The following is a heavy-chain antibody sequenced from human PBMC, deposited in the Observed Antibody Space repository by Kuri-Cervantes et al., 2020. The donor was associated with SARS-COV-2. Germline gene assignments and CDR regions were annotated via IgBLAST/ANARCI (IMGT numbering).Heavy chain of an antibody. CDR2: INPNSGGT. CDR1: GYTFTGYY. V-gene: IGHV1-2*06. J-gene: IGHJ6*02. CDR3: AKMRSMVRGVSGTGV. D-gene: IGHD3-10*01. Sequence: ASVKVSCKASGYTFTGYYMHWVRQAPGQGLEWMGRINPNSGGTDYAHKFQGRVTLTRDTSISTAYMELSRLRSDDTAVYYCAKMRSMVRGVSGTGVWGQGTTVTDSS.